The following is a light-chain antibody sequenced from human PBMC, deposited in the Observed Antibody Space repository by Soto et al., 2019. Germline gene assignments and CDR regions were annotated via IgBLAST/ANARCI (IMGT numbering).Light chain of an antibody. J-gene: IGKJ1*01. CDR2: AAS. Sequence: DIHMTQSPSSLSASVGDRVTISCRASQSIRNYVSWYQQKPGTAPKLLIRAASTLQSGVPSRFSGSGSGTDFTLTISSLQIEDLATYFCQHTDSTPQTFGQGTNVEI. V-gene: IGKV1-39*01. CDR3: QHTDSTPQT. CDR1: QSIRNY.